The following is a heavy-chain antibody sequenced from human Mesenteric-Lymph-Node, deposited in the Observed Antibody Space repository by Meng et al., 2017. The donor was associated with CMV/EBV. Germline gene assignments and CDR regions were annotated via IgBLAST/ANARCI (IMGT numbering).Heavy chain of an antibody. CDR3: ARRYSAYDLYYFDH. J-gene: IGHJ4*02. D-gene: IGHD5-12*01. Sequence: SGFSLSTSGVGVGWIRQPPGKALEWLALIYWDDVKRYSPSLRSRLTITKDASRNQVVLTMTTIDPVDTATYYCARRYSAYDLYYFDHWGQGTLVTVSS. V-gene: IGHV2-5*02. CDR2: IYWDDVK. CDR1: GFSLSTSGVG.